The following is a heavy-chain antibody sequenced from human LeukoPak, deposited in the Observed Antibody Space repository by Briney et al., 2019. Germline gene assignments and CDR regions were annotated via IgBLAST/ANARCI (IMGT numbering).Heavy chain of an antibody. V-gene: IGHV3-9*01. Sequence: GRSLRLSCAASGFTFYDYAMHWVRQPPGKGLEWVSGISWNSDSIGYADSVKGRFTISRDNAKNSLYLQMNSLRTEDTALYYCAKDPSGRGSLPQDYWGQGTLVTVSS. CDR3: AKDPSGRGSLPQDY. CDR1: GFTFYDYA. CDR2: ISWNSDSI. J-gene: IGHJ4*02. D-gene: IGHD3-10*01.